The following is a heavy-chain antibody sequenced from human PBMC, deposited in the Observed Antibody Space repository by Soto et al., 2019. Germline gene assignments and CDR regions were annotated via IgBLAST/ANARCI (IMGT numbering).Heavy chain of an antibody. CDR2: MNPNSGNT. J-gene: IGHJ4*02. Sequence: ASLKVSCKASGYTFTSYDINWVRQATGQGLEWMGWMNPNSGNTGYAQKFQGRVTMTRNTSISTAYMELSSLRSEDTAVYYCASSTSYCSGGSCVDYWGQGTLVTVSS. D-gene: IGHD2-15*01. V-gene: IGHV1-8*01. CDR1: GYTFTSYD. CDR3: ASSTSYCSGGSCVDY.